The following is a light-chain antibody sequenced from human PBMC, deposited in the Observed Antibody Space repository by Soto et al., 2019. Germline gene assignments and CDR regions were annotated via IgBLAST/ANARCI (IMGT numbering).Light chain of an antibody. J-gene: IGKJ1*01. Sequence: DIQMTQSPSSLSASVGDRVTITFQASQDISNYLNWYQQKPGKTPKLLIYDASNLETGVPSRFSGSGSGTDFTLTISRLDPEDFAVYYCQQYGSSASFGQGTKVDIK. V-gene: IGKV1-33*01. CDR1: QDISNY. CDR2: DAS. CDR3: QQYGSSAS.